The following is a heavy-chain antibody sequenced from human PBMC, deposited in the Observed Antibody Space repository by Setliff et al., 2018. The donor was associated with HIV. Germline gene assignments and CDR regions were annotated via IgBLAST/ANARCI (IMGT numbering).Heavy chain of an antibody. D-gene: IGHD3-9*01. CDR1: GYTFTSYY. CDR3: ASTLRYFDWVDAFDI. Sequence: ASVKVSCKASGYTFTSYYMHWVRQAPGQGLEWMGIINPSGGSTSYAQKFQGRVTMTRDTSTSTVYMELSSLRSEDTAVYYCASTLRYFDWVDAFDIWGQGTMVTVSS. V-gene: IGHV1-46*01. CDR2: INPSGGST. J-gene: IGHJ3*02.